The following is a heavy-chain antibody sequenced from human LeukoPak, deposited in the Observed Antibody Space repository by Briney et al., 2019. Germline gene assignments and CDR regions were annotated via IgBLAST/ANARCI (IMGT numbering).Heavy chain of an antibody. V-gene: IGHV3-23*01. CDR3: AKESVAGDAFDI. Sequence: GGSLRLSCAASGFTFSYYAVSWVRQVAGKVREWVSAIIGSGGSTYYADSVKGRFTISRDNSKNTLSLQMNSLRAEDTAVYYCAKESVAGDAFDIWGQGTMVTVSS. CDR1: GFTFSYYA. J-gene: IGHJ3*02. CDR2: IIGSGGST. D-gene: IGHD6-19*01.